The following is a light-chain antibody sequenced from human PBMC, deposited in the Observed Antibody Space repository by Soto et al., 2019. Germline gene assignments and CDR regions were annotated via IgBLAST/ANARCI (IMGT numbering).Light chain of an antibody. CDR1: SSNIGSNT. CDR3: AAWDDSLNGFYV. J-gene: IGLJ1*01. CDR2: SNN. Sequence: QSVLTQPPSASGTPGQRVTISCSGSSSNIGSNTVNWYQQLPGTAPKHLIYSNNQRPSGVPDRFSGSKSGTSASLATSGLQSEDEADYYCAAWDDSLNGFYVFGTGTKLTVL. V-gene: IGLV1-44*01.